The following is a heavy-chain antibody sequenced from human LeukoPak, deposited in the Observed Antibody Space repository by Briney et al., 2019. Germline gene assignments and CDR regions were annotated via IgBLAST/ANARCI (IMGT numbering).Heavy chain of an antibody. CDR1: GVSISSVGYY. D-gene: IGHD4-23*01. V-gene: IGHV4-31*03. Sequence: SHTLSLTCTVSGVSISSVGYYWSWIRQHPGKGLEWIGYIYYSGSTYYNPSLKSRVTISVDTSKNQFSLKLSSVTAADTAVYYCARVPYGGNDFDYWGQGSLVTVSS. J-gene: IGHJ4*02. CDR3: ARVPYGGNDFDY. CDR2: IYYSGST.